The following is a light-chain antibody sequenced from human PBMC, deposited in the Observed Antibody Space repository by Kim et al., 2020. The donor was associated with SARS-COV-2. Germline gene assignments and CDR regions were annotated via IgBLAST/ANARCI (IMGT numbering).Light chain of an antibody. CDR1: SLKSQF. Sequence: ALGQPVTMTCQGDSLKSQFANGYRQSPGQSPVLVLHGRNSRPSGIPDRFSGSSSGDTASLTITGAQAEDGADYYGTSRDSSGYHVLFGGGTKLSVL. J-gene: IGLJ2*01. V-gene: IGLV3-19*01. CDR3: TSRDSSGYHVL. CDR2: GRN.